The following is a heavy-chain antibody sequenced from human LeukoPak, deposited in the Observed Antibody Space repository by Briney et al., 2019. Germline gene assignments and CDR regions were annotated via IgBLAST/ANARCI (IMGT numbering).Heavy chain of an antibody. Sequence: SETLSLTCTVSGGSIGSSSYYWSWIRQPPGKGLEWIGYIYQSGSTYYTPSLESRVTISVDRSKNQFSLRLSSVTAADTAVYYCAKRVAAAGIFDYWGQGTLVTVSS. D-gene: IGHD6-13*01. V-gene: IGHV4-30-2*01. CDR1: GGSIGSSSYY. CDR2: IYQSGST. CDR3: AKRVAAAGIFDY. J-gene: IGHJ4*02.